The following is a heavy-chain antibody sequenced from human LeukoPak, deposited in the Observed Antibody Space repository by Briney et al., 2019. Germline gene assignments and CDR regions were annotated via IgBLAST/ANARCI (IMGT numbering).Heavy chain of an antibody. Sequence: GGSLRLSCAASGFTFSSYSLNWVRQAPGKGLEWVSYISSSGTTIYYADSVKGRFTISRDNAKNSLYLQMNSLRAEDTAVYYCARRRDSGSLQHFDYWGQGTLVTVSS. CDR3: ARRRDSGSLQHFDY. V-gene: IGHV3-48*04. CDR2: ISSSGTTI. CDR1: GFTFSSYS. J-gene: IGHJ4*02. D-gene: IGHD1-26*01.